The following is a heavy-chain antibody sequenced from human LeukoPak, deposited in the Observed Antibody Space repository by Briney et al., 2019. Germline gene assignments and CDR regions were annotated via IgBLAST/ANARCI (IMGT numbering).Heavy chain of an antibody. CDR1: GYTFTSYG. D-gene: IGHD2-2*01. J-gene: IGHJ6*02. CDR3: ARVVVVPAATKQYYYGMDV. CDR2: ISAYNGNT. Sequence: ASVKVSCKASGYTFTSYGISWVRQAPGQGLEWMGWISAYNGNTNYAQKLQGRVTMTTDTSTSTAYMELSSLRSEDTAVYYCARVVVVPAATKQYYYGMDVWGQGTTVTVSS. V-gene: IGHV1-18*01.